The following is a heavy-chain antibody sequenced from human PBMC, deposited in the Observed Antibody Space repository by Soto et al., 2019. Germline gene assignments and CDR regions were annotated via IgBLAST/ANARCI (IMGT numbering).Heavy chain of an antibody. CDR2: IYPGDSDT. D-gene: IGHD1-7*01. J-gene: IGHJ5*02. V-gene: IGHV5-51*01. CDR1: EYSFTIYW. Sequence: GASLNMSCDGSEYSFTIYWIGLVLRMPGKGLDWMWIIYPGDSDTIYSPSFQSQVTISADKSISTAYLQWSSLKASDTAMYYCARQISPVDWNYDKHMHNWFDPWGQGTLVTVSS. CDR3: ARQISPVDWNYDKHMHNWFDP.